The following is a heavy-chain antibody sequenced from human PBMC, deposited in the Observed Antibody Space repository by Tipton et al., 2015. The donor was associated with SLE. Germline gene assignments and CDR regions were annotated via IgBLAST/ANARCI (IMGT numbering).Heavy chain of an antibody. V-gene: IGHV4-4*07. CDR1: GGSISFDY. J-gene: IGHJ3*02. Sequence: TLSLTCTVPGGSISFDYWSWIRQSAGRGLEWIGRIYTSGATDDNPSLKSRVTMSVDMSKNQIFLKMTSVTAADSAVYFCARVWLNNAFDIWGQGTRVTVSS. CDR2: IYTSGAT. CDR3: ARVWLNNAFDI. D-gene: IGHD2/OR15-2a*01.